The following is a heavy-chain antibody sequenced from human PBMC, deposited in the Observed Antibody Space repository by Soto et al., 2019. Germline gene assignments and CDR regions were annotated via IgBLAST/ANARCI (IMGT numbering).Heavy chain of an antibody. CDR3: ARDQWLVGCGAFDI. J-gene: IGHJ3*02. CDR1: GGSISSYY. D-gene: IGHD6-19*01. Sequence: SETLSLTCTVSGGSISSYYWSWIRQPAGKGLEWIGRIYTSGGTNYNPSLKSRVTMSVDTSKNQFSLKLSSVTAADTAVYYCARDQWLVGCGAFDIWGQGTMVT. V-gene: IGHV4-4*07. CDR2: IYTSGGT.